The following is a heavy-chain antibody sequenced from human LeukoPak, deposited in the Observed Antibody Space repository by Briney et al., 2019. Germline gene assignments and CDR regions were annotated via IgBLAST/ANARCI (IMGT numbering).Heavy chain of an antibody. D-gene: IGHD1-26*01. CDR1: GYTFTSYY. CDR3: ARHPFIVGATHFDY. J-gene: IGHJ4*02. Sequence: ASVKVSCKASGYTFTSYYMHWVRQAPGEGLEWMGIINPSGGSTSYAQKFQGRVTMTRDMSTSTVYMELSSLRAEDTAVYYCARHPFIVGATHFDYWGQGTLVTVSS. CDR2: INPSGGST. V-gene: IGHV1-46*01.